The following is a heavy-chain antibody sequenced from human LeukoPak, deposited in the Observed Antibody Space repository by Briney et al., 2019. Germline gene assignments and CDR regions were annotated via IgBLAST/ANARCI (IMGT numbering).Heavy chain of an antibody. V-gene: IGHV3-53*01. Sequence: PGGSLRLSCAASGFTFSSHYMAWVRQAPGKGLELVSGISNGGGGNTYHADSVKGRFSISRADSKNTLYLQMNSLRAEDTAVYYCAKDRYPRYIDYWGQGTLVTVSS. D-gene: IGHD1-14*01. CDR1: GFTFSSHY. J-gene: IGHJ4*02. CDR2: ISNGGGGNT. CDR3: AKDRYPRYIDY.